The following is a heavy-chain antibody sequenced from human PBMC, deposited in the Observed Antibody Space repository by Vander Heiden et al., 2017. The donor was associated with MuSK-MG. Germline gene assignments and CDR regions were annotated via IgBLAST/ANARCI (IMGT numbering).Heavy chain of an antibody. CDR1: GGSISSSSYY. CDR3: ARGIPERITIFGVVFDY. CDR2: IYYSGST. Sequence: QLQLQESGPGLVKPSETLSLTCTVYGGSISSSSYYWGWIRQPPGKGLEWIGSIYYSGSTYYNPSLKSRVTISVDTSKNQFSLKLSSVTAADTAVYYCARGIPERITIFGVVFDYWGQGTLVTVSS. V-gene: IGHV4-39*07. J-gene: IGHJ4*02. D-gene: IGHD3-3*01.